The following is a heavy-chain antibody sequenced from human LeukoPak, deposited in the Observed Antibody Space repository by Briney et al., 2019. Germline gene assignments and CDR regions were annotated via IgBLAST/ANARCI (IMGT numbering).Heavy chain of an antibody. CDR3: AKEGVVRWLQFDY. CDR1: GFTFSSYG. V-gene: IGHV3-30*18. J-gene: IGHJ4*02. Sequence: GGSLRLSCAASGFTFSSYGMHWVRQAPGKGLEWVAVISYDGSNKYYADSVKGRFTISRDNSKNTLYLQMNSLRAEDTAVYYCAKEGVVRWLQFDYWGQGTLVTVSS. D-gene: IGHD5-24*01. CDR2: ISYDGSNK.